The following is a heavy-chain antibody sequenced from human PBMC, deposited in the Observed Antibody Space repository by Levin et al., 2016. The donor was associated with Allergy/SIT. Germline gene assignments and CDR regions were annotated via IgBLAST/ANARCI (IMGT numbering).Heavy chain of an antibody. Sequence: ASVKVSCKASGYTFTSYGISWVRQAPGQGLEWMGIIKSDGGSTIYAQKFQDRVTMTRDTSTSTVYMDLTSLTSDDTAIYYCAKEVPNSFYFDTWGQGTLITVSS. D-gene: IGHD3-22*01. CDR1: GYTFTSYG. V-gene: IGHV1-46*01. J-gene: IGHJ4*02. CDR3: AKEVPNSFYFDT. CDR2: IKSDGGST.